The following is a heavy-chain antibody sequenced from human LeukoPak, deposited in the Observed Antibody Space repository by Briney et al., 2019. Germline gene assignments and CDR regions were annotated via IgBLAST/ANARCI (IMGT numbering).Heavy chain of an antibody. Sequence: GGSLRLSCAASGLIFSNYWMTWVRQAPGKGLEWVANIKEDGSETYYVDSVRGRFTISRDNDKNTLYLQMNSLRAEDTAVYYCEAYGSVWGQGTLVIVSS. J-gene: IGHJ4*02. CDR1: GLIFSNYW. CDR3: EAYGSV. V-gene: IGHV3-7*03. D-gene: IGHD3-10*01. CDR2: IKEDGSET.